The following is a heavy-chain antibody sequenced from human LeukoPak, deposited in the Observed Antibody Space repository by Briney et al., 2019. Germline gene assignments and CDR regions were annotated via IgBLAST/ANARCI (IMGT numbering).Heavy chain of an antibody. J-gene: IGHJ4*02. Sequence: SETLSLTCTVSGGSISSSSYYWGWIRQPPGKGLEWIGSIYYSGATYHNPSLKRRITISVDTSTNQFSLKLSSVTAADTAVYYCARLLKYFDSDSWGQGTLVTVSS. D-gene: IGHD3-9*01. CDR1: GGSISSSSYY. CDR3: ARLLKYFDSDS. V-gene: IGHV4-39*01. CDR2: IYYSGAT.